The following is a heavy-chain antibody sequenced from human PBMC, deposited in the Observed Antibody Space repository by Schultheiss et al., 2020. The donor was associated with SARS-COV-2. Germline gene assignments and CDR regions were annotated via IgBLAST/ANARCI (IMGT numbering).Heavy chain of an antibody. CDR2: INPNSGGT. Sequence: ASVKVSCKASGYTFTGYYMHWVRQAPGQGLEWMGWINPNSGGTNYAQKFQGRVTMTRDTSISTAYMELSRLRSDDTAVYYCARGGWGYSYGNDAFDIWGQVTMVTVSS. CDR3: ARGGWGYSYGNDAFDI. V-gene: IGHV1-2*02. J-gene: IGHJ3*02. D-gene: IGHD5-18*01. CDR1: GYTFTGYY.